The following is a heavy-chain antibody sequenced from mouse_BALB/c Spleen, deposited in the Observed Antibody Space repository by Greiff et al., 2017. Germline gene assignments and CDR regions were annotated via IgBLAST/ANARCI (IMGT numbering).Heavy chain of an antibody. D-gene: IGHD4-1*01. CDR2: ISYDGSN. CDR1: GYSITSGYY. J-gene: IGHJ2*01. V-gene: IGHV3-6*02. Sequence: VQLKESGPGLVKPSQSLSLTCSVTGYSITSGYYWNWIRQFPGNKLEWMGYISYDGSNNYNPSLKNRISITRDTSKNQFFLKLNSVTTEDTATYYCARVELTGTFDYWGQGTTLTVSS. CDR3: ARVELTGTFDY.